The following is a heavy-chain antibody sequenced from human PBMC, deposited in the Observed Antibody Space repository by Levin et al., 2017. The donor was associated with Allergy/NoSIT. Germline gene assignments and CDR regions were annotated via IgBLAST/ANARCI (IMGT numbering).Heavy chain of an antibody. CDR2: IIPIFGTA. Sequence: SVKVSCKASGGTFSSYAISWVRQAPGQGLEWMGGIIPIFGTANYAQKFQGRVTITADESTSTAYMELSSLRSEDTAVYYCARTPRLYFPNWFDPWGQGTLVTVSS. CDR3: ARTPRLYFPNWFDP. CDR1: GGTFSSYA. V-gene: IGHV1-69*13. D-gene: IGHD3-9*01. J-gene: IGHJ5*02.